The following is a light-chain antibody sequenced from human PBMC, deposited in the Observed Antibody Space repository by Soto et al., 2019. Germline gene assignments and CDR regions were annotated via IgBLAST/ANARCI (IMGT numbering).Light chain of an antibody. J-gene: IGKJ1*01. CDR3: LQHNHFAWT. CDR1: QGIIED. Sequence: DIQMNQSPSSLSATVRDSVNITCRARQGIIEDLAGYQQTPGNAPQRLIYTASFLQTGVPSRSSGSGSGTEFTLSISSLQPEECETYFCLQHNHFAWTFGQGTKVDNK. CDR2: TAS. V-gene: IGKV1-17*01.